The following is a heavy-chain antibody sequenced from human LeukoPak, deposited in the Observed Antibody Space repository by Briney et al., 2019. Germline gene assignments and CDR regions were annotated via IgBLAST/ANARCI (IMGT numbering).Heavy chain of an antibody. J-gene: IGHJ4*02. CDR1: GFTFSSFA. CDR2: IYSGGST. CDR3: ARGAYGSGSYYPEH. D-gene: IGHD3-10*01. V-gene: IGHV3-66*01. Sequence: PGGSLRLSCAASGFTFSSFAMSWVRQAPGKGLEWVSVIYSGGSTYYADSVKGRFTISRDNSKNTLYLQMNSLRAEDTAVYYCARGAYGSGSYYPEHWGQGTLVTVSS.